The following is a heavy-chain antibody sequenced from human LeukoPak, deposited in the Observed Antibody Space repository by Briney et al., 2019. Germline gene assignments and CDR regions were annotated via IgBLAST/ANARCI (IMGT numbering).Heavy chain of an antibody. D-gene: IGHD5-24*01. CDR1: GGSIRSYY. V-gene: IGHV4-34*01. CDR2: VSHSGTT. J-gene: IGHJ4*02. CDR3: ARVGGWLQLKRWGFDY. Sequence: SETLSLTCAVYGGSIRSYYWSWIRQSPGKGLEWIGEVSHSGTTTYNPSLKGRVIISMDTSKRQFSLKVTSVTAADTAIYYCARVGGWLQLKRWGFDYWGQGTPVTVSS.